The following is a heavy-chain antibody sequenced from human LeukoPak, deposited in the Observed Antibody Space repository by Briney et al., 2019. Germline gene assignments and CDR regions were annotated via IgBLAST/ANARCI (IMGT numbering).Heavy chain of an antibody. V-gene: IGHV3-48*01. D-gene: IGHD6-6*01. CDR3: ARRPPTGAALDY. CDR2: ISSSTSTM. CDR1: GFTFSVYG. J-gene: IGHJ4*02. Sequence: GGSLRLSCAASGFTFSVYGMNWVRQAPGKGLEWISYISSSTSTMNYADSVKGRFTISRDNANNSLFLQMNSLRVEDTAVYYCARRPPTGAALDYWGQGTLVTVSS.